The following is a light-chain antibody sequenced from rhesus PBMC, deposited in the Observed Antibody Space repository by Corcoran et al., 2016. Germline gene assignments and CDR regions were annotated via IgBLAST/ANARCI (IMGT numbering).Light chain of an antibody. J-gene: IGKJ2*01. Sequence: DIQMTQSPSSLSASVGDRVTITCRASQGISNWLAWYQQKQGKAPKLLIYRESNLETGVPSRFSGSGSGTDVTLTISSLHPEDIATYYCQQQDNSPYSFGQGTKVEIK. CDR2: RES. CDR1: QGISNW. CDR3: QQQDNSPYS. V-gene: IGKV1-69*01.